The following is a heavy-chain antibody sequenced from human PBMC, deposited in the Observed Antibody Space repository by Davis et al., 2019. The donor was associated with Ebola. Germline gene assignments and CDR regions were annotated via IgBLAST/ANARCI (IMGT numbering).Heavy chain of an antibody. D-gene: IGHD3-10*01. CDR3: ASGVRY. Sequence: GESPKISCAASGFTVSSNYMSWVRQAPGKGLEWVSVIYSGGSTYYADSVKGRFTISRDNSKNTLYLQMNSLRAEDTAVYYCASGVRYWGQGTLVTVSS. J-gene: IGHJ4*02. V-gene: IGHV3-53*01. CDR1: GFTVSSNY. CDR2: IYSGGST.